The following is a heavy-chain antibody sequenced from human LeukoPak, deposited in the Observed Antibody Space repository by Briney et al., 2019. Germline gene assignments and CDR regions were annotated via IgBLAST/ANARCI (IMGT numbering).Heavy chain of an antibody. D-gene: IGHD6-13*01. CDR3: ARDPTSPSRSYPGIAAAALAY. CDR2: ISWNSGSI. J-gene: IGHJ4*02. Sequence: QSGRSLRLSCAASGFTFDDYAMHWVRQAPGKGLEWVSGISWNSGSIGYADSVKGRFTISRDNAKNSLYLQMNSLRAEDTAVYYCARDPTSPSRSYPGIAAAALAYWGQGTLVTVSS. V-gene: IGHV3-9*01. CDR1: GFTFDDYA.